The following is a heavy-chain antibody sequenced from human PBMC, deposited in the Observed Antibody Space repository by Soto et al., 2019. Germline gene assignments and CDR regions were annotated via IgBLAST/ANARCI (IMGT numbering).Heavy chain of an antibody. D-gene: IGHD3-16*01. CDR2: IFHTGDT. Sequence: PXETLSLTCSVSTYSISSGFFWGWIRQPPGKGLEWIGSIFHTGDTYYNPSLKSRITMSVDTSRNQFSLKLTSLTAADTAVYYCARDTNSLDHWGQGTLVTVSS. V-gene: IGHV4-38-2*02. CDR3: ARDTNSLDH. J-gene: IGHJ4*02. CDR1: TYSISSGFF.